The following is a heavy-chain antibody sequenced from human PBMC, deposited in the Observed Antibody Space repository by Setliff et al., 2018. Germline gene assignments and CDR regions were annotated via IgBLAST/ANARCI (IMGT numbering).Heavy chain of an antibody. Sequence: ASVKVSCKASGYTFTINHLYWVRQAPGQGLECMGWIDPNSGVTHYGQKFQGRVSMTRDTSINTAYMELSSLRYDDTAVYYCARVPQEALYYYDRGHYIDYWGQGTLVTVSS. J-gene: IGHJ4*02. CDR2: IDPNSGVT. D-gene: IGHD3-22*01. V-gene: IGHV1-2*02. CDR1: GYTFTINH. CDR3: ARVPQEALYYYDRGHYIDY.